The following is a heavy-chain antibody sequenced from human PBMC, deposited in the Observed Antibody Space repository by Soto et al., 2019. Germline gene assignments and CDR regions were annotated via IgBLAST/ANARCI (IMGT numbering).Heavy chain of an antibody. CDR3: ARGGGSILAPLP. V-gene: IGHV1-2*02. CDR2: INPNSGAT. D-gene: IGHD3-10*01. J-gene: IGHJ5*02. CDR1: GYTFTGYF. Sequence: ASVKVSCKASGYTFTGYFMHWVRQAPGQGLEWMGWINPNSGATKYAQKFQGRVTLSRDTSIRTAYMELSGLRSDDTAVYYCARGGGSILAPLPWGQGTLVTVSS.